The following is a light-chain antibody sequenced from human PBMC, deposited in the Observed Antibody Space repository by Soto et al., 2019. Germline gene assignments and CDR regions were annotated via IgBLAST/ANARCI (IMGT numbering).Light chain of an antibody. J-gene: IGKJ3*01. V-gene: IGKV2-28*01. CDR1: QSLLYSNGYNY. Sequence: DIVMTQSPLSLPVTPGEPASISCRSSQSLLYSNGYNYLEWYVQKPGQSPQLLIYLGSDRASGVPDRFSGSGSGTDFTLKISRVEAEDVGVYYCMQGLSGFSFGPGTKVDIK. CDR2: LGS. CDR3: MQGLSGFS.